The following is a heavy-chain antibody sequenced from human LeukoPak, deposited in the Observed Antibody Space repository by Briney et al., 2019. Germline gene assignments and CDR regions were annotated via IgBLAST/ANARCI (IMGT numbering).Heavy chain of an antibody. D-gene: IGHD2-2*01. Sequence: GGSLRPSCAASGFTFSSYDMHWVRQATGKGLEWVSAIGTAGDTYYPGSVKGRFTISRDNSKDMVFLQMNSLRAEDTAIYYCVKDRPCGTCMPMDAWGQGTTV. CDR1: GFTFSSYD. J-gene: IGHJ6*02. CDR2: IGTAGDT. CDR3: VKDRPCGTCMPMDA. V-gene: IGHV3-13*01.